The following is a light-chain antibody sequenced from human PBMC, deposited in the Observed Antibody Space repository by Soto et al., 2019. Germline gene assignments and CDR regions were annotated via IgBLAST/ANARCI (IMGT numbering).Light chain of an antibody. V-gene: IGKV3-11*01. Sequence: EIVLTQSPATLSLSPGERATLSCRASQSVSSYLAWYQQKPGQAPRLLIYDASNRATGIPARFSGSGSETYFTLTLSSLEPEDFAVYYCQQRSNWPGFGQGTRLEIK. J-gene: IGKJ5*01. CDR3: QQRSNWPG. CDR2: DAS. CDR1: QSVSSY.